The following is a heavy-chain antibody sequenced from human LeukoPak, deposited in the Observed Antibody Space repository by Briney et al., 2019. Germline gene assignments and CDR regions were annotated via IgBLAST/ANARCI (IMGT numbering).Heavy chain of an antibody. V-gene: IGHV3-48*03. J-gene: IGHJ6*03. Sequence: GGSLRLSCAASGFTFSSYEMNWVRQAPGKGLEWVSYISSSGSTIYYADSVKGRFTISRDNAKNSLYLQMNSLRAEDTAVYYCAKDHIHAIQLWLLVYYYYYMDVWGKGTTVTVSS. CDR2: ISSSGSTI. CDR3: AKDHIHAIQLWLLVYYYYYMDV. D-gene: IGHD5-18*01. CDR1: GFTFSSYE.